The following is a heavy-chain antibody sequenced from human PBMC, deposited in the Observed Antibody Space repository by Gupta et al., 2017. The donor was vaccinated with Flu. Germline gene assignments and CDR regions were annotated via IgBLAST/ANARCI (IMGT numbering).Heavy chain of an antibody. CDR2: IIPIFGTA. D-gene: IGHD5-12*01. CDR3: ARVGVSYDYSDYYYYGMDV. V-gene: IGHV1-69*01. Sequence: WVRQAPGQGLEWMGGIIPIFGTANYAQKFQGRVTITADESTSTAYMELSSLRSEDTAVYYCARVGVSYDYSDYYYYGMDVWGQGTTVTVSS. J-gene: IGHJ6*02.